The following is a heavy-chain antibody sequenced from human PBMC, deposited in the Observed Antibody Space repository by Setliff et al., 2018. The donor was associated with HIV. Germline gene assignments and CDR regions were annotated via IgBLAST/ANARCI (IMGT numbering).Heavy chain of an antibody. Sequence: GASVKVSCKASGYTFTNFGITWVRQVPGQGLEWMGWVNTNNDKTNYAQKFQGRVTMTTDRSTKTAYLDLGSLRPDDTAVYYCARDLYTSGWPNWFDPWGPGTLGTVSS. CDR1: GYTFTNFG. CDR2: VNTNNDKT. J-gene: IGHJ5*02. V-gene: IGHV1-18*01. CDR3: ARDLYTSGWPNWFDP. D-gene: IGHD6-19*01.